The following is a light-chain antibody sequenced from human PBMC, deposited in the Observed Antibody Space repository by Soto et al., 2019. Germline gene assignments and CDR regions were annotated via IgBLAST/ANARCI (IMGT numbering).Light chain of an antibody. CDR3: QQYGDSPKYT. J-gene: IGKJ5*01. V-gene: IGKV3-20*01. Sequence: PVERATLSCRASQSLSDYVAWYQQKPGQAPRLLIFGASSRATGIPDRFSGSGSGTDFSLTINRLEPEDFAVYYCQQYGDSPKYTFGQGTRLEIK. CDR1: QSLSDY. CDR2: GAS.